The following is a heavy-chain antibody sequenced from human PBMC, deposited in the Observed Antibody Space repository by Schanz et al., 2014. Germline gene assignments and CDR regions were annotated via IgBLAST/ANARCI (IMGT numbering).Heavy chain of an antibody. V-gene: IGHV3-73*01. D-gene: IGHD4-4*01. CDR2: VRTKDNHYAT. Sequence: EVHLVDSGGTLVQPGGSLRLSCVGSGFTFSASAIHWVRQASGKGLEWVGRVRTKDNHYATSYGASVSGRFTISRDDSKNPAYLQMNSLRTGDTAMYYCASYDNSGPYYLNHWGRGTLVTVSS. J-gene: IGHJ5*02. CDR1: GFTFSASA. CDR3: ASYDNSGPYYLNH.